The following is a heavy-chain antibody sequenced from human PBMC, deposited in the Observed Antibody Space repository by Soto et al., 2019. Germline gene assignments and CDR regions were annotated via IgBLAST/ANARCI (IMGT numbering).Heavy chain of an antibody. CDR3: AREWWEGKWFGELRRFYYYYGMDV. Sequence: QVQLVQSGAEVKKPGSSVKVSCKASGGTFSSYAISWVRQAPGQGLEWMGGIIPIFGTANYAQKFQGRVTITADESPSTAYMELSRLRSEDTAVYYCAREWWEGKWFGELRRFYYYYGMDVWGQGTTVTVSS. CDR2: IIPIFGTA. D-gene: IGHD3-10*01. CDR1: GGTFSSYA. V-gene: IGHV1-69*01. J-gene: IGHJ6*02.